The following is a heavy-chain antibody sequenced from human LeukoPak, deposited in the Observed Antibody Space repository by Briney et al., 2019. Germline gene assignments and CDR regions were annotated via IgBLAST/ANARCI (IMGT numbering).Heavy chain of an antibody. V-gene: IGHV4-59*01. D-gene: IGHD6-13*01. CDR3: ARDSGYSSSWEFDY. J-gene: IGHJ4*02. CDR1: GDSISNYY. Sequence: SETLSLTCTVSGDSISNYYWSWLRQPPGKGLEWLGYMYYSGNTNYNPSLKSRVTISVGQSKDQFSLKLSSVTAADTAVYFCARDSGYSSSWEFDYWGQGTLVTVSS. CDR2: MYYSGNT.